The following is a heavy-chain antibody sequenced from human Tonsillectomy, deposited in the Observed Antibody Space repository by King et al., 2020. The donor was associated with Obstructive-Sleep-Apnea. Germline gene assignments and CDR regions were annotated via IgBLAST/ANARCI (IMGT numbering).Heavy chain of an antibody. CDR2: IDPSGGST. V-gene: IGHV1-46*01. CDR1: GYAFRSDY. CDR3: TRGCIVAASFDY. D-gene: IGHD2-15*01. J-gene: IGHJ4*02. Sequence: QLVQSGAEVKKPGASVKVSCKASGYAFRSDYMHWVRQAPGQGLQWMGIIDPSGGSTIYAKFQGRVTMTRDTSTSTVYMELSTLSSEDTAVYYCTRGCIVAASFDYWGQGTLVTVSS.